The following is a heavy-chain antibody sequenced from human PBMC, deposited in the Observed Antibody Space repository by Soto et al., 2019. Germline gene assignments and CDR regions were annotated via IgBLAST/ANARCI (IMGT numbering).Heavy chain of an antibody. D-gene: IGHD1-26*01. V-gene: IGHV4-59*08. CDR3: ARNRGYYVTDY. CDR1: GASITSHY. Sequence: QVQLQESGPGPVKPSETLSLTCNVSGASITSHYWTWIRQSPGKGLEWIGYMFYGGTANYNPSLRGRVTISLDTSKNQFSLKLISVTAADTSVYYCARNRGYYVTDYWGQGTLVTVSS. CDR2: MFYGGTA. J-gene: IGHJ4*02.